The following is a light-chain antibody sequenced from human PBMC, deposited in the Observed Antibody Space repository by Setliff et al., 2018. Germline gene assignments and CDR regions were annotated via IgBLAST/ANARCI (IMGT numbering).Light chain of an antibody. CDR2: DVS. CDR3: ASKTGPGTYV. J-gene: IGLJ1*01. Sequence: QSALAQPRSVSGSPGQSVTISCTGTSSDVGGYNYVSWYQQHPGKAPKLMIYDVSKRPSGVPDRFSGSKSGNTASLTISGLQAEDEADYFCASKTGPGTYVFGTGTKVTVL. CDR1: SSDVGGYNY. V-gene: IGLV2-11*01.